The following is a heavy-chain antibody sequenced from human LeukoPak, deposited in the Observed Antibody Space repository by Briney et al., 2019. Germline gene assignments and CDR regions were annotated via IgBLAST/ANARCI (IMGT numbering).Heavy chain of an antibody. V-gene: IGHV3-23*01. CDR3: ARDKEYYYDSSGLPDY. J-gene: IGHJ4*02. Sequence: GGSLRLSCAASGFTFSSYAMSWVRQAPGKGLEWVSAISGSGGSTYYADSVKGRFTISRDNSKNTLYLQMNSLRAEDTAVYYCARDKEYYYDSSGLPDYWGQGTLVTVSS. D-gene: IGHD3-22*01. CDR2: ISGSGGST. CDR1: GFTFSSYA.